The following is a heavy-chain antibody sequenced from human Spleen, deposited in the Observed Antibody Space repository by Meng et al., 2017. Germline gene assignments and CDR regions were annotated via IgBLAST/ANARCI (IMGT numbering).Heavy chain of an antibody. CDR2: IHYSGST. J-gene: IGHJ4*02. CDR3: ARDPHTTGTFDY. Sequence: VPLLESGPGLVRPSETLSLPCPVSGGSVRRGRHYWSWIRQSPGRGLEWIAYIHYSGSTNYSPSLKSRVTISRDPSRNQFSLTLSSVTAADTAVYYCARDPHTTGTFDYWGPGILVTVSS. CDR1: GGSVRRGRHY. D-gene: IGHD1-1*01. V-gene: IGHV4-61*01.